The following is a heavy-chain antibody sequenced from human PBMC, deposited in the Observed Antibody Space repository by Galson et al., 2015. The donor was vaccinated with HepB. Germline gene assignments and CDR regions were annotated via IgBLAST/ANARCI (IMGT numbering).Heavy chain of an antibody. J-gene: IGHJ2*01. CDR3: AKDRLRQQLLMWYFDL. D-gene: IGHD6-13*01. CDR2: ISGSGGST. Sequence: SLRLSCAASGFSFSRSWMIWVRQAPGKGLEWVSVISGSGGSTYYADSVKGRITISRDNSKNTLYLQMNSLRAEDTAVYYCAKDRLRQQLLMWYFDLWGRGTPVTVSS. CDR1: GFSFSRSW. V-gene: IGHV3-23*01.